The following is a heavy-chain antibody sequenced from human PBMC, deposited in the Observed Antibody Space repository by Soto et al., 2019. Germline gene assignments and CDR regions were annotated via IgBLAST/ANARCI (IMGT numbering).Heavy chain of an antibody. Sequence: GGSLRLSCAASGFTFSNAWMNWVRQAPGKGLEWVGRIKSKTDGGTTDYAAPVKGRFTISRGDSKNTLCLQMNSLKTEDTAVYYCTTDYGSGSYFSNYWGHGTLVTVSS. CDR2: IKSKTDGGTT. CDR3: TTDYGSGSYFSNY. CDR1: GFTFSNAW. J-gene: IGHJ4*01. V-gene: IGHV3-15*07. D-gene: IGHD3-10*01.